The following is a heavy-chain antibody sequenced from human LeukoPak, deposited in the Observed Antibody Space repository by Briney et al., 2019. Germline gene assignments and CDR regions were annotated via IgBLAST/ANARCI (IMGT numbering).Heavy chain of an antibody. J-gene: IGHJ4*02. CDR1: GFTFSSYS. V-gene: IGHV3-21*04. CDR3: AKEVGTSGYYIDY. Sequence: PGGSLRLSCAASGFTFSSYSMNWVRQAPGKGLEWVSSISSSSSYIYYADSVKGRFTISRDNSKNTLYLQMNSLRAEDTAAYYCAKEVGTSGYYIDYWGQGTLVTVSS. D-gene: IGHD3-3*01. CDR2: ISSSSSYI.